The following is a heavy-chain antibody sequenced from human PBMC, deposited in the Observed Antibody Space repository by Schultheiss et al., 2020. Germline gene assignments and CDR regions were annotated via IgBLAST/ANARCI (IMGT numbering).Heavy chain of an antibody. J-gene: IGHJ5*02. D-gene: IGHD3-9*01. V-gene: IGHV4-34*01. CDR1: GGSFSGYY. CDR3: ARGPRYYDILTGYYPSNWFDP. CDR2: INHSGST. Sequence: SETLSLTCAVYGGSFSGYYWSWIRQPPGKGLECIGEINHSGSTNYNPSLKSRVTISVDTSKNQFSLKLSSVTAADTAVYYCARGPRYYDILTGYYPSNWFDPWGQGTLVTVSA.